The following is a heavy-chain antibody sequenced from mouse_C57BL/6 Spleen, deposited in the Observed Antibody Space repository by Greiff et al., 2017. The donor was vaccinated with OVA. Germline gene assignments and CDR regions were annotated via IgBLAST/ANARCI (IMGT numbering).Heavy chain of an antibody. V-gene: IGHV5-16*01. CDR3: ARGGYGSSFFAY. J-gene: IGHJ3*01. Sequence: EVKLMESEGGLVQPGSSMKLSCTASGFTFSDYYMAWVRQVPEKGLEWVANINYDGSSTYYLDSLKSRFIISRDNAKNILYLQMSSLKSEDTATYYCARGGYGSSFFAYWGQGTLVTVSA. CDR1: GFTFSDYY. CDR2: INYDGSST. D-gene: IGHD1-1*01.